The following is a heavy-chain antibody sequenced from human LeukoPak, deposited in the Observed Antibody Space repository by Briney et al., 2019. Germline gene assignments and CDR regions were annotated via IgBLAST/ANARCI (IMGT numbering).Heavy chain of an antibody. D-gene: IGHD1-26*01. CDR3: ARDWVGAVDY. J-gene: IGHJ4*02. Sequence: SETLSLTCTVSGGSISSYYRSWIRQPAGKGLEWIGRIYTSGSTYYNPSLKSRVTMPVDTPKTQFSLKLSSVTAVDTAVYYCARDWVGAVDYWGQGTLVTVSS. CDR2: IYTSGST. CDR1: GGSISSYY. V-gene: IGHV4-4*07.